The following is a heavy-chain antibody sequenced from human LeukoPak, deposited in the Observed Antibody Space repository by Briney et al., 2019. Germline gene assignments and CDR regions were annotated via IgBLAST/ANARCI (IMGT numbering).Heavy chain of an antibody. CDR1: GFNFNYFA. V-gene: IGHV3-23*01. CDR2: IGDSGSGG. J-gene: IGHJ4*02. Sequence: GGSLRLSCSASGFNFNYFAMRWVRQAPGKRREWVSTIGDSGSGGSYADSVRGRFTISRDNSKNMVYLQMHSLRVDDSAVYYCSRIKYGGNSGYHFDYWGQGTLVTVSS. CDR3: SRIKYGGNSGYHFDY. D-gene: IGHD4-23*01.